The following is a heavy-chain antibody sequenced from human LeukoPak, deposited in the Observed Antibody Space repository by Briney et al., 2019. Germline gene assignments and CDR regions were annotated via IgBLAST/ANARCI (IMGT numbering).Heavy chain of an antibody. CDR2: IYYSGST. Sequence: PSETLSLTCTVSGGSISSYYWSWIRQPPGKGLEWIGYIYYSGSTNYNPSLKSRVTISADTSKNQFSLNLRSVSAADTAVYYCTRGRTTDKIDYWGQGTLVTVSS. J-gene: IGHJ4*02. CDR1: GGSISSYY. CDR3: TRGRTTDKIDY. V-gene: IGHV4-59*08. D-gene: IGHD4-11*01.